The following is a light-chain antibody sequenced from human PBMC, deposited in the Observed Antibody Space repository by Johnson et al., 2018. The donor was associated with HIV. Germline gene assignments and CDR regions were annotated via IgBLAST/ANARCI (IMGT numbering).Light chain of an antibody. Sequence: QSVLTQPPSVSAAPGQKVTISCSGSSSNIGNNYVSWYQQVPGTAPKLLIYDSDKRPSGIPDRFSGSRSGTSATLGVPGLQPGDVVDYYCGTWDSSLSEYVFGTGTKVTVL. CDR1: SSNIGNNY. V-gene: IGLV1-51*01. CDR2: DSD. CDR3: GTWDSSLSEYV. J-gene: IGLJ1*01.